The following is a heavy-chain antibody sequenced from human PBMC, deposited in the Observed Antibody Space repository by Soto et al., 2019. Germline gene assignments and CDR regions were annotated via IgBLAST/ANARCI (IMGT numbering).Heavy chain of an antibody. CDR2: IIPVLGLA. CDR1: GGTFSTYS. D-gene: IGHD2-15*01. Sequence: QVQLVQSGAEVKKPGSSVKVSCKASGGTFSTYSITWVRQAPGQGPEWMGRIIPVLGLANYAQKFHGRVTITADKSTSIAYMELSSLRSEDTGVYYCSKEAYCSAGSCLDDAFDIWGQGTMVTVSS. CDR3: SKEAYCSAGSCLDDAFDI. V-gene: IGHV1-69*02. J-gene: IGHJ3*02.